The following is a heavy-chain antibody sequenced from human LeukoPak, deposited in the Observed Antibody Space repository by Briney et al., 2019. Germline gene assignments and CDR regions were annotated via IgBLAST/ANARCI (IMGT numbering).Heavy chain of an antibody. J-gene: IGHJ3*02. D-gene: IGHD5-24*01. CDR2: VYPGDSAA. CDR1: GYNFISFW. CDR3: ARRGDTIFDAFDI. Sequence: GESLKISCKGSGYNFISFWIGWVRRMPGKGLEWMGIVYPGDSAATYSPSFQGQVTISADKSISTAYLQWSNLKASDTAIYYCARRGDTIFDAFDIWGQGTMVAVSS. V-gene: IGHV5-51*01.